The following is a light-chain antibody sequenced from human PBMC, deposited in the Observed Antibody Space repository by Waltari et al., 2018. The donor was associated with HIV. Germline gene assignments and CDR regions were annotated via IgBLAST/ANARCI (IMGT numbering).Light chain of an antibody. CDR2: VDS. Sequence: AIQLTQSPSSLSTSVGDRVTITCRASQGISSALAWYQQKPGKAPKLLIYVDSSLESGVPSRFSGSGSGTDFTLTISSLQPEDFATYYCQQFNSYPFTFGPGTKVDIK. V-gene: IGKV1-13*02. CDR3: QQFNSYPFT. J-gene: IGKJ3*01. CDR1: QGISSA.